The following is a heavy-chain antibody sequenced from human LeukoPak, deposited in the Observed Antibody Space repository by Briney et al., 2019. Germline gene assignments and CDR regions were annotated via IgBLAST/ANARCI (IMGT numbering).Heavy chain of an antibody. J-gene: IGHJ6*02. CDR1: GFTFSSYW. CDR3: ARANSVPTYYDILTGYYMGGGYYYYYYGMDV. V-gene: IGHV3-7*03. CDR2: IKQDGSEK. D-gene: IGHD3-9*01. Sequence: GGSLRLSCAASGFTFSSYWMSWVRQAPGKGLEWVANIKQDGSEKYYVDSVKGRFTISRDNAKNSLYLQMNSLRAEDTAVYYCARANSVPTYYDILTGYYMGGGYYYYYYGMDVWGQGTTVTVPS.